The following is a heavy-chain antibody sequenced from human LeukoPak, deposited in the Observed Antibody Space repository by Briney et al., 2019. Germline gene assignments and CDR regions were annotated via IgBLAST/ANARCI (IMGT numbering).Heavy chain of an antibody. J-gene: IGHJ4*02. D-gene: IGHD3-3*01. CDR2: IRYDGSNK. Sequence: PGGSLRLSCAASGFTFSSYGMHWVRQAPGKGLEWVAFIRYDGSNKYYADSVKGRFTISRDNSKNTLYLQMNSLRAEDTAVYYCAKDPGLLEEWFLGDYWGQGTLVTVSS. CDR1: GFTFSSYG. V-gene: IGHV3-30*02. CDR3: AKDPGLLEEWFLGDY.